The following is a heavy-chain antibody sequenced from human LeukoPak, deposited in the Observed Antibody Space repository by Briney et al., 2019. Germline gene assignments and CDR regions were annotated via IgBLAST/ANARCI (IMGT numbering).Heavy chain of an antibody. V-gene: IGHV3-48*03. CDR1: GFTFSSYE. Sequence: EPGGSLRLSCAASGFTFSSYEMNWVRQAPGKGLEWVSYISSSGTTIYYADSVKGRFTISRDNAKNSLYLQMNSLRAEDTAVYYCANGMDFWRAFDYWGQGTLVTVSS. D-gene: IGHD3-3*01. J-gene: IGHJ4*02. CDR3: ANGMDFWRAFDY. CDR2: ISSSGTTI.